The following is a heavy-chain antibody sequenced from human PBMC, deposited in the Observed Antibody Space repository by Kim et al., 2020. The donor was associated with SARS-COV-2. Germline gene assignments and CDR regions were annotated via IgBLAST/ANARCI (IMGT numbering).Heavy chain of an antibody. CDR2: RNK. V-gene: IGHV3-30*01. D-gene: IGHD3-16*01. Sequence: RNKNYADSGKGRFTISRENSKNTLYLQRNSLRAEDTAVYYCARDGGNWFDPWGQGTLVTVSS. CDR3: ARDGGNWFDP. J-gene: IGHJ5*02.